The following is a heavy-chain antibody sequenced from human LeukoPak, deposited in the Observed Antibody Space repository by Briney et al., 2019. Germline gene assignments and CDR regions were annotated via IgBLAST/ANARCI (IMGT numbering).Heavy chain of an antibody. J-gene: IGHJ3*02. V-gene: IGHV4-59*01. D-gene: IGHD3-22*01. CDR2: IYYSGST. CDR1: GGSFSSYF. Sequence: PSETLSLTCTVSGGSFSSYFWSWIRQPPGKGLEWIGYIYYSGSTHYNSSLKSRVTISLDTSRNQFSLKLSSVTAADTAVYYCARGTHYYNTSGYWDDGGDAFDIWGQGTMVTVSS. CDR3: ARGTHYYNTSGYWDDGGDAFDI.